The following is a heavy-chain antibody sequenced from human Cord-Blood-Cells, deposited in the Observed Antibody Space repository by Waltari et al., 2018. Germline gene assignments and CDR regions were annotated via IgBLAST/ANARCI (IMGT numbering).Heavy chain of an antibody. CDR2: KSYDGSKK. CDR1: GFTFSSYG. D-gene: IGHD6-6*01. CDR3: AKDWGSSSSLFDY. Sequence: QVQLVESGGGVVQPGRSLRLSCAASGFTFSSYGMHWVRRAPGKGLEGWAVKSYDGSKKYYADSVKGRFTISRDNSKNTLYLQMNSLRAEDTAVYYCAKDWGSSSSLFDYWGQGTLVTVSS. V-gene: IGHV3-30*18. J-gene: IGHJ4*02.